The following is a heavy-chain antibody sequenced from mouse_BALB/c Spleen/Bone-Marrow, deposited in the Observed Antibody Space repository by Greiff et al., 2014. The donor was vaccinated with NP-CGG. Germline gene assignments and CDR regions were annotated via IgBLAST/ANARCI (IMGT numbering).Heavy chain of an antibody. CDR1: GFTFSDYY. J-gene: IGHJ3*01. CDR3: ANYYGSTWFAY. D-gene: IGHD1-1*01. CDR2: ISDGGSYT. V-gene: IGHV5-4*02. Sequence: EVQLVESGGGLVKPGGSLKLSCAASGFTFSDYYMYWVRQTPEKRLEWVATISDGGSYTYYPDSVKGRSTISRDNAKNNLYLQMSSLKSEDTAMYYCANYYGSTWFAYWGQGTLVTVSA.